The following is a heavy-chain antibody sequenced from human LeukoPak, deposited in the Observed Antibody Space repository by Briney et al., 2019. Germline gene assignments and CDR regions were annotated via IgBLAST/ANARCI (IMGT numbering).Heavy chain of an antibody. J-gene: IGHJ4*02. CDR3: AREKQKYSSGWYCLDY. V-gene: IGHV3-30*02. CDR2: IRCDGSNK. D-gene: IGHD6-19*01. CDR1: GFTFSTYG. Sequence: GGSLRLSCAASGFTFSTYGLHWVRQAPGKGLEWVALIRCDGSNKYYADSVKGRFTISRDNSKNTLYLQMNSLRAEDTAVYYCAREKQKYSSGWYCLDYWGQGTLVTVSS.